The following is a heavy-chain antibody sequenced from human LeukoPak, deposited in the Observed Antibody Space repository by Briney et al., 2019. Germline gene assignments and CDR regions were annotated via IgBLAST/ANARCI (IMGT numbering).Heavy chain of an antibody. V-gene: IGHV3-53*01. CDR3: AKDHSSGWNTLYNWFDP. J-gene: IGHJ5*02. CDR2: IYSGGST. D-gene: IGHD6-19*01. Sequence: GGSLRLSCAASGFTVSSNYMSWVRQAPGKGLEWVSVIYSGGSTYYADSVKGRFTISRDNSKNTLYLQMNSLRAEDTAVYYCAKDHSSGWNTLYNWFDPWGQGTLVTASS. CDR1: GFTVSSNY.